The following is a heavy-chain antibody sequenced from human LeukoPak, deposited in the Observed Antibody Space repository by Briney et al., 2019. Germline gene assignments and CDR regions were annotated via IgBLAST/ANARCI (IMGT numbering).Heavy chain of an antibody. CDR2: ISGSGGNT. CDR1: GFTFSSIA. Sequence: GGSLRLSCAASGFTFSSIAMSWVRQAPGKGLEWASAISGSGGNTYYADSVKGRITISRDNSKNTLYLQMNSLRTEDTAVYYCAKVFYQLLHRAFDYWGQGTLVTVSS. CDR3: AKVFYQLLHRAFDY. V-gene: IGHV3-23*01. D-gene: IGHD2-2*01. J-gene: IGHJ4*02.